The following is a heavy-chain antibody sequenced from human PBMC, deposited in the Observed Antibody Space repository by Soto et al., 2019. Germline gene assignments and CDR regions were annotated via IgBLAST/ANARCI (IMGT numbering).Heavy chain of an antibody. Sequence: ASVKVSCKTSGYTFSDHYTHWVRQAPGQGLEWMGWINPNSGGTGYAEKFQGRVTMTRDTSISTAYMELNRLSSDDTAVYYCVRGGPVAGPTSSEAYHPFDFWGQGTLVTVSS. CDR2: INPNSGGT. J-gene: IGHJ4*02. CDR3: VRGGPVAGPTSSEAYHPFDF. CDR1: GYTFSDHY. V-gene: IGHV1-2*02. D-gene: IGHD6-19*01.